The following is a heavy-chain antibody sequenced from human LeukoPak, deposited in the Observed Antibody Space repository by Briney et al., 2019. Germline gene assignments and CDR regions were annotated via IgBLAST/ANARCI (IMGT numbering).Heavy chain of an antibody. V-gene: IGHV3-30*02. Sequence: TGGSLRLSCAASGFTFSSYGMHWVRQAPGKGLEWVAFIRYDGSNKYYADSVKGRFTISRDNSKSTLYLQMNSLRAEDTAVYYCAKDLVDDFWSGYYGGSDYWGQGTLVTVSS. D-gene: IGHD3-3*01. J-gene: IGHJ4*02. CDR2: IRYDGSNK. CDR1: GFTFSSYG. CDR3: AKDLVDDFWSGYYGGSDY.